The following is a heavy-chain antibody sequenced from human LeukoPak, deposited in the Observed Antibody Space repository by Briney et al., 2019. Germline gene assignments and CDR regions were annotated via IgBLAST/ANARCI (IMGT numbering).Heavy chain of an antibody. J-gene: IGHJ3*02. CDR1: GGSIRSSYYY. Sequence: SETLSLTCTVSGGSIRSSYYYWGWIRQPPGKGLEWIGSIYDSGSTYYNPSLKSRVTISVDTSKNQFSLKLSSVTAADTAVYYCARDRTISDRAFDIWGQGTMVTVSS. V-gene: IGHV4-39*07. CDR2: IYDSGST. D-gene: IGHD3-3*01. CDR3: ARDRTISDRAFDI.